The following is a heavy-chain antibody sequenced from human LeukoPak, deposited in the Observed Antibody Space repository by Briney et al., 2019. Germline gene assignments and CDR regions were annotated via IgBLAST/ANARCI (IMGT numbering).Heavy chain of an antibody. D-gene: IGHD6-19*01. J-gene: IGHJ4*02. CDR1: GFTFSSYS. V-gene: IGHV3-21*01. CDR3: ARAGYSSGEFDY. CDR2: ISSSSSYI. Sequence: GASLSLSCAVSGFTFSSYSMNWVRQAPGKGLEWVSSISSSSSYIYYADSVKGRFTTSRDNAKNSLYLQMNSLRAEDTAVYYCARAGYSSGEFDYWGQGTLVTVSS.